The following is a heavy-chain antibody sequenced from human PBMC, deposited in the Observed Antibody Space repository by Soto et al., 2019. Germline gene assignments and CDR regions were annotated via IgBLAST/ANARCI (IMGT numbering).Heavy chain of an antibody. V-gene: IGHV4-39*01. Sequence: SETLSLTCTVSGGSISSSSYYWGWIRQPPGKGLEWIGSIYYSGSTYYNPSLKSRVTISVDTSKNQFSLKLSSVTAADTAVYYCARRNGKMATLWNYYGMDVWGQGTTVTVSS. J-gene: IGHJ6*02. CDR2: IYYSGST. CDR1: GGSISSSSYY. D-gene: IGHD5-12*01. CDR3: ARRNGKMATLWNYYGMDV.